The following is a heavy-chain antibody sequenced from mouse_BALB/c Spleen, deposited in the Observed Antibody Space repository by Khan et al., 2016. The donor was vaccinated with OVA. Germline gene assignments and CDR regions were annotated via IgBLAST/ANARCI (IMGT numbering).Heavy chain of an antibody. CDR1: GYSITSDYA. D-gene: IGHD1-1*01. Sequence: QLEESGPGLVKPSQPLSLTCTVTGYSITSDYAWNWIRQFPGNKLEWMGFISYSGNTNYNPSLKSRISITRDTSKNQFFLQLNSVTTEDTATYYCARVYGGDFDYWGQGTTLTVSS. CDR3: ARVYGGDFDY. CDR2: ISYSGNT. J-gene: IGHJ2*01. V-gene: IGHV3-2*02.